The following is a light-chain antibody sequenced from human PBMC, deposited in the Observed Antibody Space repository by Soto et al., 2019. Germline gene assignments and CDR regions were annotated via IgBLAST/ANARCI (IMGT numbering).Light chain of an antibody. CDR2: EAT. V-gene: IGLV2-23*01. Sequence: QSALTQPASVSGSPGQSITISCTGTSSDIGSYNLVSWYQQHPGKAPKLIIYEATKRSSGLSNRFFGSTSGNTASLTISGLQAEDEAEYYCCSYGGYTPVVFGGGTKLTVL. CDR3: CSYGGYTPVV. CDR1: SSDIGSYNL. J-gene: IGLJ2*01.